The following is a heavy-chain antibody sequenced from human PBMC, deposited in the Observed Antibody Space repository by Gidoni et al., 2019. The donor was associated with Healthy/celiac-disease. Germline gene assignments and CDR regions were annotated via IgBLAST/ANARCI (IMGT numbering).Heavy chain of an antibody. CDR3: AATPHDFWSGYQHY. CDR2: INPSGGST. D-gene: IGHD3-3*01. V-gene: IGHV1-46*01. Sequence: QVQLVQSGAEVKKPGASVQVSCKASGYTFTSYYMHWVRQAPGQGLEWMGIINPSGGSTSYEQKFQGRVTMTRDTSTSTVYMELSSLRSEDTAVYYCAATPHDFWSGYQHYWGQGTLVTVSS. CDR1: GYTFTSYY. J-gene: IGHJ4*02.